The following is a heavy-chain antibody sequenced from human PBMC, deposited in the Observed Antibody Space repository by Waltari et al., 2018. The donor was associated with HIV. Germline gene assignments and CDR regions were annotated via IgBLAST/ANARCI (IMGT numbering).Heavy chain of an antibody. D-gene: IGHD6-13*01. V-gene: IGHV1-3*04. J-gene: IGHJ6*02. CDR2: INTGNGNT. CDR3: TRDEFSSWSQSGGMDV. CDR1: GYTFADLA. Sequence: QVQLVQSVAEVKKPGASVKVSCKTSGYTFADLAIIWVRQAPGQRLEWMGWINTGNGNTKYSQEFQGRVSITRDTSASTVFMELSRLRSEDTALYYCTRDEFSSWSQSGGMDVWGQGTTVTVS.